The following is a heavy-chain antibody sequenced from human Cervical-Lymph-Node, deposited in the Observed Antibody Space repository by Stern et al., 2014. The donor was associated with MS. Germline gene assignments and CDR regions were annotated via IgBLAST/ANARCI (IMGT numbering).Heavy chain of an antibody. J-gene: IGHJ6*02. CDR2: ISAYNGDT. V-gene: IGHV1-18*01. CDR3: ARVGLGLQYPEEYGMDV. D-gene: IGHD4-11*01. CDR1: GYTFTNYG. Sequence: VQLVQSGAEVKKPGASVKVSCKASGYTFTNYGIGWVRQAPGRGLEWMGWISAYNGDTSHAQKFQDRVTVTTDTSTNTGYMELRSLRSDDTAVYYCARVGLGLQYPEEYGMDVWGPGTTVTVFS.